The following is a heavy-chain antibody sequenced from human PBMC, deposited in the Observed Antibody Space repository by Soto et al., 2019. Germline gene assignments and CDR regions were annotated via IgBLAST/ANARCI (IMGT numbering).Heavy chain of an antibody. V-gene: IGHV3-23*01. CDR3: AKRSTEEATILDN. CDR2: LGDRGSIT. Sequence: VCLRLSCAASSFTVSSYSMSWDRHAPEKGPEWVSSLGDRGSITSYAASVKGRFTISRENSKTKLYLQMSSLRVADPAVYYCAKRSTEEATILDNWGQGTLVAVSS. J-gene: IGHJ4*02. CDR1: SFTVSSYS. D-gene: IGHD1-26*01.